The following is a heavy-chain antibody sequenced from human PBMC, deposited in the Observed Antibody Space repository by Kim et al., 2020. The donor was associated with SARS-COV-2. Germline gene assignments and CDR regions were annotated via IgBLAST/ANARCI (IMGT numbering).Heavy chain of an antibody. Sequence: GGSLRLSCAVAGFSVSYNYMTWVRQAPGRGLECVSIITSSGSSIYYADSVKGRFTISRDNSKNTLYLQMNSLRVEDTAVYYCAKSRFEYWGQGTLVMVSS. CDR1: GFSVSYNY. CDR2: ITSSGSSI. J-gene: IGHJ4*02. CDR3: AKSRFEY. V-gene: IGHV3-53*01.